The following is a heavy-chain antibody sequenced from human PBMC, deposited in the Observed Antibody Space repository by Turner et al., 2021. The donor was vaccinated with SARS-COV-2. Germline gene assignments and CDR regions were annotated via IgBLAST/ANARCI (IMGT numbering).Heavy chain of an antibody. CDR2: IYYSGST. J-gene: IGHJ6*02. CDR1: GGSISSYY. V-gene: IGHV4-59*08. D-gene: IGHD6-19*01. Sequence: QVQLQESGPGLVKPSETLSLTCSVSGGSISSYYWSWIRQPPGKGLEWIGYIYYSGSTNYNPSLKNRVTISVDTSKNQFSLKLSSVTAADTAVYYCARHGFSGWDGGGMDVWGQGTTVTVSS. CDR3: ARHGFSGWDGGGMDV.